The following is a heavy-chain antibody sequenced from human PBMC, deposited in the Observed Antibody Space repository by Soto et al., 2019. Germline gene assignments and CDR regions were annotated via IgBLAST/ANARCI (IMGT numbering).Heavy chain of an antibody. CDR1: SYTFTDYY. CDR3: ARGTIIMVRGIIIKFDY. CDR2: ISPNSGGT. J-gene: IGHJ4*02. Sequence: SAQVSFKASSYTFTDYYIHWVRQAPGQGLEWMGWISPNSGGTNYAQKFQGRVTMTRDTSISTAYMELRRLRSDDTAVYYCARGTIIMVRGIIIKFDYWGQGALVTVSS. V-gene: IGHV1-2*02. D-gene: IGHD3-10*01.